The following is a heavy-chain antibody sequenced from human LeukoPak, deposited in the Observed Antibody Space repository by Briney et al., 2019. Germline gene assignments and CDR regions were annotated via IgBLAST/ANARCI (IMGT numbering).Heavy chain of an antibody. V-gene: IGHV3-74*01. D-gene: IGHD2-2*01. Sequence: VGSLRLSCAASGFTFSNYWMHWVRQAPGEGLVWISRISSDGSSTTYADSVKGRFTISRDNAKNTLYLQMNSLRAEDTAVYYCGRGFALVPAGIPDYWGQGTLVTVSS. J-gene: IGHJ4*02. CDR1: GFTFSNYW. CDR3: GRGFALVPAGIPDY. CDR2: ISSDGSST.